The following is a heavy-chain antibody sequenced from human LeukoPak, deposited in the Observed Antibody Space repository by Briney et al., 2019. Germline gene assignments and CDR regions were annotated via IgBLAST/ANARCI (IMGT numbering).Heavy chain of an antibody. CDR1: GFTFSSYA. J-gene: IGHJ4*02. CDR3: AKGTVVVPAAFDY. CDR2: ISGSGGGT. Sequence: GGSLRLSCAASGFTFSSYAMSWVRQAPGKGQEWVSAISGSGGGTYYADSVKGRFTISRDNSKNTLYLQMNSLRAEDTAVYYCAKGTVVVPAAFDYWGQGTLVTVSS. D-gene: IGHD2-2*01. V-gene: IGHV3-23*01.